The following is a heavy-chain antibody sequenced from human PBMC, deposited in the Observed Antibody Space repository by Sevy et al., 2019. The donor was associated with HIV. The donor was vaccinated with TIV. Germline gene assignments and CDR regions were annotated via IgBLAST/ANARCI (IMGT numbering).Heavy chain of an antibody. V-gene: IGHV4-59*01. CDR3: ARDLAGYDFWSGYYGYYYGMDV. D-gene: IGHD3-3*01. CDR2: IYYSGST. Sequence: SETLSLTCTVSGGSISSYYWSWIRQPPGKGLEWIGYIYYSGSTNYNPSLKSRVTISVDTSKNQFSLKLSSVTAADTAGYYCARDLAGYDFWSGYYGYYYGMDVWGQGTTVTVSS. CDR1: GGSISSYY. J-gene: IGHJ6*02.